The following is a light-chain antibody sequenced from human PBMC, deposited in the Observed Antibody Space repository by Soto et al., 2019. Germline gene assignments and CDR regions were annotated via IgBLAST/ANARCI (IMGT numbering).Light chain of an antibody. V-gene: IGKV3-15*01. J-gene: IGKJ1*01. Sequence: EIVMTQSPATLSVSPGERATLSCRASQSVSSHLAWYQQKPGQAPRLLMFDASTRATGVPARLSGSGSGTDITLTISSLQSEDLGVYYCHQYHDWPQTFGQGTKVEIK. CDR3: HQYHDWPQT. CDR1: QSVSSH. CDR2: DAS.